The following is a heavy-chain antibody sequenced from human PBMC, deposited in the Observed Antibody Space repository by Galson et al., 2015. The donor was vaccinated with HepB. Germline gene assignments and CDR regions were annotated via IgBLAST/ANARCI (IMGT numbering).Heavy chain of an antibody. CDR3: TRQGPYGDYELGWFDP. D-gene: IGHD4-17*01. J-gene: IGHJ5*02. Sequence: SLRLSCAASGFTFSGSAMHWVRQASGKGLEWVGRIRSKANSYATAYAASVKGRFTISRDDSKNTAYLQMNSLKAEDTAVYYCTRQGPYGDYELGWFDPWGQGTLVTVSS. CDR1: GFTFSGSA. CDR2: IRSKANSYAT. V-gene: IGHV3-73*01.